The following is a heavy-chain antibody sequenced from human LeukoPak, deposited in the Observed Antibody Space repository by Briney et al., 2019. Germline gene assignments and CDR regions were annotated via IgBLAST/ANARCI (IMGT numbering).Heavy chain of an antibody. D-gene: IGHD4-11*01. CDR3: ARGSSYSSWFDL. V-gene: IGHV4-34*01. J-gene: IGHJ5*02. CDR2: INHSGST. CDR1: GGSFSGYY. Sequence: PSETLSLTCAVYGGSFSGYYWRWIRQPPGKGREWIGKINHSGSTNYNQSLKSRVPISVDTSKTQFSLKLSCVSAEDTAVYYCARGSSYSSWFDLWGQGTLVTVSS.